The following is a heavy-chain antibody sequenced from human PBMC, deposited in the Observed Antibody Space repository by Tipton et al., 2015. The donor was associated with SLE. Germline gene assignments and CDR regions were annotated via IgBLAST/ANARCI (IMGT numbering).Heavy chain of an antibody. CDR2: IYYSGST. D-gene: IGHD2-2*01. CDR3: ARFGPLYCSSTSCLNWFDP. Sequence: TLSLTCAVSGGSISSGYYSWSWIRQPPGKGLEWIGFIYYSGSTNYNPSLKSRVTISVDTSKNQFSLKLSSVTAADTAVYYCARFGPLYCSSTSCLNWFDPWGQGTLVTVSS. J-gene: IGHJ5*02. V-gene: IGHV4-61*01. CDR1: GGSISSGYYS.